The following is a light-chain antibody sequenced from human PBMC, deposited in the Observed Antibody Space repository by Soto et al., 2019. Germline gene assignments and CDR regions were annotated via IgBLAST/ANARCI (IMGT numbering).Light chain of an antibody. J-gene: IGKJ5*01. CDR3: QHRSNWPPQIT. CDR2: GAS. V-gene: IGKV3D-20*02. Sequence: EIVLTQSPGTLSLSPGERATLSCRASQSVSSSYLAWYQQTPGQAPRLLIYGASNRATGIPARFSGSGSGTDFTLIISSLEPEDFAVYYCQHRSNWPPQITFGQGTRLEIK. CDR1: QSVSSSY.